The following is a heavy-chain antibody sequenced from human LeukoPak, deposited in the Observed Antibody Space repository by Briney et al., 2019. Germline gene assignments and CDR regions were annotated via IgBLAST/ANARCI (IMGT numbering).Heavy chain of an antibody. CDR3: ATVSMASGY. D-gene: IGHD3-10*01. J-gene: IGHJ4*02. V-gene: IGHV1-24*01. CDR1: GYTFTSYY. Sequence: GASVKVSCKASGYTFTSYYMHWVRQAPGKGLEWMGGFDPEDGETIYAQKFQGRVTMTEDTSTDTAYMELSSLRSEDTAVYYCATVSMASGYWGQGTLVTVSS. CDR2: FDPEDGET.